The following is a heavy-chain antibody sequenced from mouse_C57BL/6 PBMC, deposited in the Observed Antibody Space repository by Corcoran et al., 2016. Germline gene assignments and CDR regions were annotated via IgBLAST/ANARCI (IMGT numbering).Heavy chain of an antibody. D-gene: IGHD1-1*01. J-gene: IGHJ2*01. CDR2: INTYSGVP. CDR3: ARGRADYYGSPYYFDY. CDR1: GYTFTTYG. Sequence: QIQLVQSGPELKKPGETVKISCKASGYTFTTYGMSWVKQAPGKGLKWMGWINTYSGVPTYADDFKGRFAFSLETSASTAYLQINNLKNEDTATYFCARGRADYYGSPYYFDYWGQGTTLTVSS. V-gene: IGHV9-3*01.